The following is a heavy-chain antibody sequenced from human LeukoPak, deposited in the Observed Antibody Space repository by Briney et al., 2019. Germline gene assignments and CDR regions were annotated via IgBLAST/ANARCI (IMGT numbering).Heavy chain of an antibody. V-gene: IGHV3-21*01. CDR2: ISSSSSYI. CDR1: GFTFSSYS. CDR3: ASGDIVATIPFDY. J-gene: IGHJ4*02. D-gene: IGHD5-12*01. Sequence: PGGSPRLSCAASGFTFSSYSMNWVRQAPGKGLEWVSSISSSSSYIYYADSVKGRFTISRDNAKNSLYLQMNSLRAEDTAVYYCASGDIVATIPFDYWGQGTLVTVSS.